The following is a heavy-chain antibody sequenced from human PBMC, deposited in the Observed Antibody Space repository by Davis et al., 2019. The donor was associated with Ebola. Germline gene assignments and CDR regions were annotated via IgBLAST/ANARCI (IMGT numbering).Heavy chain of an antibody. Sequence: GGSLRLSCAVSGFTFSHYGMHWVRQAPGKGLEWVAVIWYDGSNKYYADSVKGRFTISRDNSKNTLYLQMNSLRAEVTAVYYCAREIQWELIYYYYGMDVWGKGTTVTVSS. J-gene: IGHJ6*04. V-gene: IGHV3-33*08. CDR3: AREIQWELIYYYYGMDV. D-gene: IGHD1-26*01. CDR2: IWYDGSNK. CDR1: GFTFSHYG.